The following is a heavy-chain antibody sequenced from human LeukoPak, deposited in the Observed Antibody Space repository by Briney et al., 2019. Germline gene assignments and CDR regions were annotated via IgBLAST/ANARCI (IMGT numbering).Heavy chain of an antibody. CDR2: ISPDATNS. CDR3: ARGAITITSPLDY. Sequence: GGSLRLSCAASGFTFSVYYMFWVRQAPGKGLVWVSSISPDATNSKYADFVEGRFTISRDNAKNTLYLQLNSLRVEDAAVYYCARGAITITSPLDYWGQGTLVTVSS. CDR1: GFTFSVYY. J-gene: IGHJ4*02. D-gene: IGHD3-3*01. V-gene: IGHV3-74*03.